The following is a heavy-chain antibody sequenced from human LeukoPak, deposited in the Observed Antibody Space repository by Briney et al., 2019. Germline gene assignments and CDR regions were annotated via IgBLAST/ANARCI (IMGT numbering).Heavy chain of an antibody. J-gene: IGHJ4*02. V-gene: IGHV4-34*01. CDR3: ARGPSITIFGVVIDY. CDR1: GGSFSGYY. D-gene: IGHD3-3*01. CDR2: INHSGST. Sequence: SETPSLTCAVYGGSFSGYYWSWIRQPPGKGLEWIGEINHSGSTNYNPSLKSRVTISVDTSKNQFSLKLSSVTAADTAVYYCARGPSITIFGVVIDYWGQGTLVTVSS.